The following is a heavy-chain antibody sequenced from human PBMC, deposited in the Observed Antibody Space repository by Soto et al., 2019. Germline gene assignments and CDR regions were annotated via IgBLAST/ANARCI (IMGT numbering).Heavy chain of an antibody. Sequence: QLQLQESGSGLVKPSQTLSLTCAVSGDSISNGGYSWNWIRQPPGKCLEWIGYIYHSGGTDYNPYLKSRVTITVDSSNTQFSLTLSSVTAADTAVYYCARDSRSGYYLEFWGQGTLVTVSS. V-gene: IGHV4-30-2*01. D-gene: IGHD3-22*01. J-gene: IGHJ4*02. CDR3: ARDSRSGYYLEF. CDR1: GDSISNGGYS. CDR2: IYHSGGT.